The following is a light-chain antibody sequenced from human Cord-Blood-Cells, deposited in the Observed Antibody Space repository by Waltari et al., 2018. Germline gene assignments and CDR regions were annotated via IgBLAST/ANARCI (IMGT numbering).Light chain of an antibody. CDR3: CSYAGSYTWV. CDR1: SHDVGGYNY. J-gene: IGLJ3*02. Sequence: QSALTQPLSVSGSPGQSVTLSCTGTSHDVGGYNYVSWYQQHPGKAPKLMIYDVSKRPSGVPDRFSGSKSGNTASLTISGLQAEDEADYYCCSYAGSYTWVFGGGTKLTVL. CDR2: DVS. V-gene: IGLV2-11*01.